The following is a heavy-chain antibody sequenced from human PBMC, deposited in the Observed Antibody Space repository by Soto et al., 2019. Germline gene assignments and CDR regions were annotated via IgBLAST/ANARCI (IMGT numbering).Heavy chain of an antibody. CDR3: ARGPRIVVVPAAYYYYMDV. V-gene: IGHV1-8*01. Sequence: ASVKVSCKASGYTFTSYDINWVRQATGQGLEWMGWMNPNSGNTGYAQKFQGRVTMTRNTSISTAYMELSSLRSGDTAVYYCARGPRIVVVPAAYYYYMDVWGKGTTVTVSS. D-gene: IGHD2-2*01. CDR2: MNPNSGNT. J-gene: IGHJ6*03. CDR1: GYTFTSYD.